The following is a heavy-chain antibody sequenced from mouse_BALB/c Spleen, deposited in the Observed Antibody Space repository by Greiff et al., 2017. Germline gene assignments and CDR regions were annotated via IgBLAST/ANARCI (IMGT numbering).Heavy chain of an antibody. V-gene: IGHV1-77*01. CDR1: GYTFTDYV. Sequence: QVQLKESGPELVKPGASVKMSCKASGYTFTDYVISWVKQRTGQGLEWIGEIYPGSGSTYYNEKFKGKATLTADKSSNTAYMQLSSLTSEDSAVYFCARSQRGFAYWGQGTLVTVSA. J-gene: IGHJ3*01. CDR2: IYPGSGST. CDR3: ARSQRGFAY.